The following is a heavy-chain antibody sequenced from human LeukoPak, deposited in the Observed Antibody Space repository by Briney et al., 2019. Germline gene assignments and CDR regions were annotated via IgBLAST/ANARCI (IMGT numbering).Heavy chain of an antibody. V-gene: IGHV3-74*01. D-gene: IGHD3-10*01. CDR3: ARWSGELSTDYYYYGMDV. CDR2: INSDGSST. J-gene: IGHJ6*02. CDR1: GFTFSSYW. Sequence: GGSLRLSCAASGFTFSSYWMHWVRHAPGKGLVWVSRINSDGSSTSYADSVKGRFTISRDNAKNTLYLQMNSLRAEDTAVYYCARWSGELSTDYYYYGMDVWGQGTTVTVSS.